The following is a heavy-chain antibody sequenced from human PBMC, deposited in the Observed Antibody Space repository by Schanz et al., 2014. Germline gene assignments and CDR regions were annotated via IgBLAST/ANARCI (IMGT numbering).Heavy chain of an antibody. J-gene: IGHJ3*02. CDR2: FIPILDVG. Sequence: QVHLVQSGAEVKKPGSSVKVSCKASRSTFSSYTISWVRQARGQGLEWVGRFIPILDVGNYAQQFQGRVTFTADKSTSTAYMELSSLRYEDTALYYCARGTMPGTFDIWGQGTMVTASS. CDR1: RSTFSSYT. D-gene: IGHD2-2*01. V-gene: IGHV1-69*02. CDR3: ARGTMPGTFDI.